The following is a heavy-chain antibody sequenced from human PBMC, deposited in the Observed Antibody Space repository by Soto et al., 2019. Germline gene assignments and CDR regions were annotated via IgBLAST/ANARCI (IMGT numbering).Heavy chain of an antibody. J-gene: IGHJ6*02. CDR2: IIPIFGTA. CDR1: GGTFSSYA. Sequence: SVKVSCKASGGTFSSYAISWVRQAPGQGLEWMGGIIPIFGTANYAQKFQGRVTITADESTSTAYMELSSLRSEDTAVYYCARVTEMATTKDYYYYGMDVWGQGTKVTVS. CDR3: ARVTEMATTKDYYYYGMDV. V-gene: IGHV1-69*13. D-gene: IGHD5-12*01.